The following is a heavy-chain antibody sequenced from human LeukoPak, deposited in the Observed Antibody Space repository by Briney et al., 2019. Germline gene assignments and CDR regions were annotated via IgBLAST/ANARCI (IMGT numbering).Heavy chain of an antibody. CDR1: GFTFSSYW. Sequence: GGSLRLSCAASGFTFSSYWMSWVRQAPGKGLEWVAVISNDGSKTYYAESVKGRFTISRDNSKNTLYLQMNSLRTEDTAVYYCAKGDSGYDSDYYYIDVWGKGTTVTVSS. CDR2: ISNDGSKT. J-gene: IGHJ6*03. V-gene: IGHV3-30*18. D-gene: IGHD5-12*01. CDR3: AKGDSGYDSDYYYIDV.